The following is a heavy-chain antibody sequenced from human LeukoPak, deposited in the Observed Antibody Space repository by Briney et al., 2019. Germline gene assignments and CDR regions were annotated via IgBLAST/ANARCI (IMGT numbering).Heavy chain of an antibody. D-gene: IGHD2-15*01. CDR3: ARSAVVVAATPYYYYGMDV. V-gene: IGHV4-34*01. CDR1: GGSFSGYY. Sequence: SETLSLTCAVYGGSFSGYYWSWIRQPPGKGLEWIGEINHSGSTNYNPSLKSRVTISVDTSKNQFSLKLSPVTAADTAVYYCARSAVVVAATPYYYYGMDVWGQGTTVTVSS. J-gene: IGHJ6*02. CDR2: INHSGST.